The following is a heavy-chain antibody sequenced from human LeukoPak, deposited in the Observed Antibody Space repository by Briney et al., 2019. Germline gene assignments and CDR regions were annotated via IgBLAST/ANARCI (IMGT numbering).Heavy chain of an antibody. J-gene: IGHJ6*02. D-gene: IGHD1-26*01. V-gene: IGHV3-23*01. CDR3: AKGGSGSYPRLYYYGMDV. CDR1: GFTFSSYA. CDR2: ISGSGGST. Sequence: PGGSLRLSCAASGFTFSSYAMSWVRQAPGKGLEWVSAISGSGGSTYYADSVKGRFTISRDNSKNTLYLQMNSLRAEDTAVYYCAKGGSGSYPRLYYYGMDVWGQGTTVTVSS.